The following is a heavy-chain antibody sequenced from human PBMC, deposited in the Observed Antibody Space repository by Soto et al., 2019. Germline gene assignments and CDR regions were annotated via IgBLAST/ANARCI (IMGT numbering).Heavy chain of an antibody. Sequence: ASVKVSCKASGYTFTSYDINWVRQATGQGLEWVGWVNPNSGDTGYAQKFQGRVTMTKNTSISTAYMELSSLRSEDTAVYYCAREGYSTSSGPRGNWFDPWGQGTLVTVSS. CDR3: AREGYSTSSGPRGNWFDP. D-gene: IGHD6-6*01. CDR2: VNPNSGDT. J-gene: IGHJ5*02. CDR1: GYTFTSYD. V-gene: IGHV1-8*01.